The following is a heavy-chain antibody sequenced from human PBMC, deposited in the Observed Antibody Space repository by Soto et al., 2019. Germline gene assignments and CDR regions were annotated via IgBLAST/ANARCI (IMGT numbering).Heavy chain of an antibody. V-gene: IGHV4-34*01. D-gene: IGHD6-13*01. Sequence: SETLSLTCAVYGGSFSGYYWSWIRQPPGKGLEWIGEINHSGSTNYNPSLKSRVTISVDTSKNQFSLKLSSVTAADTAVYYCARSIAARPYYFDYWGQGTPVTVSS. J-gene: IGHJ4*02. CDR3: ARSIAARPYYFDY. CDR1: GGSFSGYY. CDR2: INHSGST.